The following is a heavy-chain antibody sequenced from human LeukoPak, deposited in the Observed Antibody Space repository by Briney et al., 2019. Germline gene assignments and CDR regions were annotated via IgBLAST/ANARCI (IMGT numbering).Heavy chain of an antibody. CDR3: ARDLDGGVNWDAFDI. CDR1: GFSLGDNY. CDR2: ISGSGATI. D-gene: IGHD1-1*01. Sequence: PGGSLRLSCVGSGFSLGDNYMSWIRQAPGKGLEWISYISGSGATIFYADSVKGRFTISRDNIKNSLYPQMNSLRAEDTAVYYCARDLDGGVNWDAFDIWGQGTMVTVSS. J-gene: IGHJ3*02. V-gene: IGHV3-11*01.